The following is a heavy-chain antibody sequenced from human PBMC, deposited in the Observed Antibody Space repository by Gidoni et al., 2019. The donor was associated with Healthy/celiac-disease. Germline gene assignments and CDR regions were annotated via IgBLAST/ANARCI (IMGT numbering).Heavy chain of an antibody. CDR3: ARIGTYNGFDT. CDR1: AYTFPSYG. CDR2: ISAYNGNT. D-gene: IGHD3-10*01. V-gene: IGHV1-18*01. Sequence: HLVQSGAEVTKPSASVKVSCNASAYTFPSYGISWVRQAPGQGLEWMGWISAYNGNTNYAQKLQGRVTLNTDTSTSTAYRGLRSLGSDDTAVEYCARIGTYNGFDTWGQGTMVTVSS. J-gene: IGHJ5*02.